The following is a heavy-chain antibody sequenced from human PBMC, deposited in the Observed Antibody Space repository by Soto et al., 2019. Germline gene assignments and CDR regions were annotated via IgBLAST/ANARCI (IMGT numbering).Heavy chain of an antibody. J-gene: IGHJ4*02. Sequence: SETLSLTCTVSGGSISSGGYYWSWIRQHPGKGLEWIGYIYYSGSTYYNPSLKSRVTISVDTSKNQFSLKLSSVTAADTAVYYCARGLKNYYGSGSYSYYFDYWGQGTLVTVSS. V-gene: IGHV4-31*03. CDR3: ARGLKNYYGSGSYSYYFDY. D-gene: IGHD3-10*01. CDR2: IYYSGST. CDR1: GGSISSGGYY.